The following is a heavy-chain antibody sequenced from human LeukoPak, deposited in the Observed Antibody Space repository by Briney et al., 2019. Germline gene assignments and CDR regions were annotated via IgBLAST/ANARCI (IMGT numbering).Heavy chain of an antibody. CDR2: IYYSGST. Sequence: SETLSITCTVSGGSISSGGYYWSWIRQHPGKGLEWIGYIYYSGSTYYNPSLKSRVTISVDTSKNQFSLKLSSVTAADTAVYYCARDPKRASCCHDAFDIWGQGTMVTVSS. CDR1: GGSISSGGYY. D-gene: IGHD2-2*01. J-gene: IGHJ3*02. V-gene: IGHV4-31*03. CDR3: ARDPKRASCCHDAFDI.